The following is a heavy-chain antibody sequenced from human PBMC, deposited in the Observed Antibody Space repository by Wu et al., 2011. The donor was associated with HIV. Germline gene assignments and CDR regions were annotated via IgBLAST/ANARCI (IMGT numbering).Heavy chain of an antibody. CDR2: INGDGTTT. J-gene: IGHJ6*01. CDR1: GFTFRSYW. D-gene: IGHD3-10*01. CDR3: AIWVTLVRRLLYGMDV. V-gene: IGHV3-74*01. Sequence: VQLVESGGGLIQIGGSLRLSCATPGFTFRSYWMHWVRQDPEKGLIWLSHINGDGTTTAYADSVKGRFTISRDNAKNTLYLQMNSLRDDDTAVYYCAIWVTLVRRLLYGMDVWGQGTTVTV.